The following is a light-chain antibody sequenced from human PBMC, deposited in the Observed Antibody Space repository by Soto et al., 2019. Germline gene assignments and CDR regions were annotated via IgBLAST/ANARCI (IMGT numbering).Light chain of an antibody. CDR2: DVN. CDR3: SSYTSSSTYV. Sequence: QSALTQPASVSGSPGQSITISCTGTSSDIGAYIFVSWYQQHPGKAPKLMLYDVNIRPSGVSNRFSGSKSGNTASLTISGLQAEDEADYYCSSYTSSSTYVFGTGTKVTV. V-gene: IGLV2-14*03. CDR1: SSDIGAYIF. J-gene: IGLJ1*01.